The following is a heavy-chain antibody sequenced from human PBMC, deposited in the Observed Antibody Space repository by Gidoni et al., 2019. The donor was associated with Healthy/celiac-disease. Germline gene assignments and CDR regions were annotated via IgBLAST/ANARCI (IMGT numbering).Heavy chain of an antibody. J-gene: IGHJ5*02. CDR1: GYTFTSYA. CDR2: INAGNGNT. V-gene: IGHV1-3*01. D-gene: IGHD2-15*01. Sequence: QVQLVQSGAEVKKPGASVKVSCKASGYTFTSYAMHWVRQAPGQRLEWMGWINAGNGNTKYSQKFQGRVTITRDTSASTAYMELSSLRSEDTAVYYCARAPPNYCSGGSCYSWGGTNWFDPWGQGTLVTVSS. CDR3: ARAPPNYCSGGSCYSWGGTNWFDP.